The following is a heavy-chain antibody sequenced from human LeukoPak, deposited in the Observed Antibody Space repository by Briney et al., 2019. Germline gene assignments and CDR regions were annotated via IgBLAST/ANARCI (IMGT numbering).Heavy chain of an antibody. Sequence: SETLSLTCTVSGGSISSYYWSWIRQPPGKGLEWIGYIYYSGSTNYNPSLKSRVTISVDTSKIQFSLKLSSVTAADTAVYYCARAGCSSASCYPYYFDYWGQGTLVTASS. CDR2: IYYSGST. CDR1: GGSISSYY. D-gene: IGHD2-2*01. CDR3: ARAGCSSASCYPYYFDY. J-gene: IGHJ4*02. V-gene: IGHV4-59*01.